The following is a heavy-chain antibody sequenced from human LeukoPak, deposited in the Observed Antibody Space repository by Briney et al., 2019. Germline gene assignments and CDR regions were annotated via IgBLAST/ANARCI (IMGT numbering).Heavy chain of an antibody. J-gene: IGHJ6*02. CDR3: ARGPQGYYGMDV. V-gene: IGHV3-74*01. CDR2: ISRDGSGT. Sequence: GGSLRLSCAVSGFTVSSYWMHWVRQAPGQGLVWVSRISRDGSGTTYADSVKGRFTISRDNAKNTLYLQMNSLRAEDTAVYYCARGPQGYYGMDVWGQGTTVTVSS. CDR1: GFTVSSYW.